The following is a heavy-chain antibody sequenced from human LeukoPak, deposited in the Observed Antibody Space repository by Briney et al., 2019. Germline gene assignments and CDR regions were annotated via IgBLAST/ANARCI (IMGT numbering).Heavy chain of an antibody. V-gene: IGHV3-21*04. D-gene: IGHD4-17*01. CDR3: ARDQAVTPLSFFFDY. CDR1: GLTFSSYS. CDR2: ISSSSSYI. Sequence: GGSLRLSCAASGLTFSSYSMNWVRQAPGKGLEWVSSISSSSSYIYYADSVKGRSTISRDNAKNSLYLQMNSLRAEDTAVYYCARDQAVTPLSFFFDYWGQGTLVTVSS. J-gene: IGHJ4*02.